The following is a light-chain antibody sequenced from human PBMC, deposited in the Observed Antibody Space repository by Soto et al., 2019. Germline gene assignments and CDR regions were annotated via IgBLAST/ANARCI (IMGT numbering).Light chain of an antibody. Sequence: VLTQSPGTLSLSPREGATLSCRASQRVASDLAWYLQKPGQPPRLLIYDASIRATGIPDRISGSGSERDFTLTISRLEPEDAAVYYCQQYLNSPRTFGQGTKLEIK. CDR2: DAS. CDR1: QRVASD. V-gene: IGKV3-20*01. J-gene: IGKJ1*01. CDR3: QQYLNSPRT.